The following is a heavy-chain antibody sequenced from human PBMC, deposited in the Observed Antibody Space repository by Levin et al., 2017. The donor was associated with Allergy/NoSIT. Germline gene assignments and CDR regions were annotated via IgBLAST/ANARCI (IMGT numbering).Heavy chain of an antibody. V-gene: IGHV3-23*01. CDR3: AKDDSGSYLPDAFDS. CDR1: GFTFSSYA. J-gene: IGHJ3*02. D-gene: IGHD1-26*01. CDR2: ISGSGGST. Sequence: GGSLRLSCAASGFTFSSYAMSWVRQAPGKGLEWVSAISGSGGSTYYADSVKGRFTISRDNSKNTLYLQMNSLRAEDTAVYYCAKDDSGSYLPDAFDSWGQGTMVTVSS.